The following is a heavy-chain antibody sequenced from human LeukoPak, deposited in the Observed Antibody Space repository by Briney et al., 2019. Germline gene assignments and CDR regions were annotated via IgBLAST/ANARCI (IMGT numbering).Heavy chain of an antibody. CDR2: IIPILGIA. J-gene: IGHJ4*02. CDR3: ARAEDCSGGSCYSGLGYYFDY. V-gene: IGHV1-69*04. D-gene: IGHD2-15*01. CDR1: GGTFSSYA. Sequence: ASVKVSCKASGGTFSSYAISWVRQAPGQGLEWMGRIIPILGIANYAQKFQGRVTMTRDTSTSTVYMELSSLRSEDTAVYYCARAEDCSGGSCYSGLGYYFDYWGQGTLVTVSS.